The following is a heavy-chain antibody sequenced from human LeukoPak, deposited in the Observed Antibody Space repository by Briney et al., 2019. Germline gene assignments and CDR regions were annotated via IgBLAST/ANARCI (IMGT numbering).Heavy chain of an antibody. J-gene: IGHJ3*02. V-gene: IGHV4-34*01. CDR1: GGSFSGYY. D-gene: IGHD2-2*01. Sequence: SETLSLTCAVYGGSFSGYYWSWIRQPPGKGLEWIGEINHSGSTGYNPSLKSRVTISVDTSKNQFSLKLTSVTAADTAVYYCARELAYCSGTSCYGGTFHIWGQGTMVTVSS. CDR3: ARELAYCSGTSCYGGTFHI. CDR2: INHSGST.